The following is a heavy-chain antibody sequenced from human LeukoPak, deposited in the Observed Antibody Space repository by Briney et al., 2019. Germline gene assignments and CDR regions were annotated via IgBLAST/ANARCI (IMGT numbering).Heavy chain of an antibody. J-gene: IGHJ4*02. V-gene: IGHV4-59*12. CDR1: GGSITDYY. CDR2: IYYRGST. D-gene: IGHD2-2*01. Sequence: PSETLSLTCTVSGGSITDYYWTWIRQPPGKGLEWIGHIYYRGSTNYNPSLKSRVTISVDTSKNQFSLKLSSVTAADTAVYYCARLGGQLLLTEYYFDYWGQGTLVTVSS. CDR3: ARLGGQLLLTEYYFDY.